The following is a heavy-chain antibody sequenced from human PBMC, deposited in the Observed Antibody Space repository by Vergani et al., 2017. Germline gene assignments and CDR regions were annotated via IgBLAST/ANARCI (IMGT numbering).Heavy chain of an antibody. V-gene: IGHV1-69*01. J-gene: IGHJ4*02. Sequence: QVQLVQSGAEVKKPGSSVKVSCKASGGTFSSYAISWVRQAPGQGLEWMGGIIPIFGTANYAQKFQGRVTITADESTSTAYMELSSLRSEDTAVYYCAREGNYYDSTGFGPGGSVDWGPGTLVTVSS. CDR3: AREGNYYDSTGFGPGGSVD. CDR2: IIPIFGTA. CDR1: GGTFSSYA. D-gene: IGHD3-22*01.